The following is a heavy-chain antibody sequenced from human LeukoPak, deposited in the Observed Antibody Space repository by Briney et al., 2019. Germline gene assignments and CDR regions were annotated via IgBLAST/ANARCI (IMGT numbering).Heavy chain of an antibody. J-gene: IGHJ4*02. V-gene: IGHV3-48*04. CDR3: ATDYYDSSGYYTGSY. CDR1: GFTFSGFH. D-gene: IGHD3-22*01. Sequence: GGSLRLSCAASGFTFSGFHINWVRQAPGKGLEWLSYISRDSTTIYYADSVKGRFTISRDNAKNSLYLQVDSLRAEDTAVYYCATDYYDSSGYYTGSYWGQGTLVTASS. CDR2: ISRDSTTI.